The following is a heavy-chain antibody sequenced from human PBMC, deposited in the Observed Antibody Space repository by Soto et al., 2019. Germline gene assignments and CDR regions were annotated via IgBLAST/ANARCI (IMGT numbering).Heavy chain of an antibody. V-gene: IGHV1-8*01. CDR3: ARGSYAVTTGYYYYYMDV. J-gene: IGHJ6*03. CDR2: MNPNSGNT. D-gene: IGHD4-17*01. CDR1: GYTFTSYD. Sequence: ASVKVSCKASGYTFTSYDINWVRQATGQGLEWMGWMNPNSGNTGYARKFQGRVTMTRNTSISTAYMELSSLRSEDTAVYYCARGSYAVTTGYYYYYMDVWGKGTTVTVSS.